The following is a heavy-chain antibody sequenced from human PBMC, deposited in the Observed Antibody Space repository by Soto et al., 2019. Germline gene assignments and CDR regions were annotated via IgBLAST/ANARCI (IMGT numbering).Heavy chain of an antibody. V-gene: IGHV3-48*02. D-gene: IGHD2-15*01. J-gene: IGHJ6*02. Sequence: PGGSLRLSCAASGFSFSAYRMNWVRQAPGKGLEWVSYISSSSSSMYYATSVKGRFTVSRDNAQNSLFLQMNSLRDEDTAVYYCARDWTYCSGGSCYYGMDVWGQGTAVTAP. CDR1: GFSFSAYR. CDR3: ARDWTYCSGGSCYYGMDV. CDR2: ISSSSSSM.